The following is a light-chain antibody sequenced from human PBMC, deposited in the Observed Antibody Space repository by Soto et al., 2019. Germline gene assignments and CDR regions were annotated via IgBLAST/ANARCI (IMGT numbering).Light chain of an antibody. CDR3: CSFTTSSTLV. J-gene: IGLJ1*01. CDR1: SSDIGAYNH. Sequence: QSALTQPASVSGSPGQSITISCTGTSSDIGAYNHVSWYQQNPGKAPQLIIYEVSNRPSGLSNRFSASKSGNAASLTISGLQAEDEADYFCCSFTTSSTLVFGTGTMVTVL. V-gene: IGLV2-14*01. CDR2: EVS.